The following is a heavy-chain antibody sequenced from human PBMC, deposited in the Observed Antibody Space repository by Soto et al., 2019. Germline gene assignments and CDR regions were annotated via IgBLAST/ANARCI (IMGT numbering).Heavy chain of an antibody. J-gene: IGHJ4*02. CDR1: GYTFTSYS. D-gene: IGHD2-8*01. Sequence: PGESLKISCKGSGYTFTSYSIAWVRQMPGKGLEWMGIIYPYDSDTRYSPSFQGQVTISVDNSINTAHLQWSSLKASDTAMYYCARIVLAYGPFDFWGQGTLVTVTS. CDR3: ARIVLAYGPFDF. CDR2: IYPYDSDT. V-gene: IGHV5-51*01.